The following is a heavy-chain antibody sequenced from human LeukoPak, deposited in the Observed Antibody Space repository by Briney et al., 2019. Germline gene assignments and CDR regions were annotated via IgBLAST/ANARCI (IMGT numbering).Heavy chain of an antibody. Sequence: PGGSLRLSCAASGFTVSSNYMSWVRQAPGKGLEWVSVIYSGGSTYYADSVKGRFTISRDNSKNTLYLQMNSLRAEDTAVYYCAKQGGYSYGYYFDYWGQGTLVTVSS. V-gene: IGHV3-53*01. CDR2: IYSGGST. CDR1: GFTVSSNY. J-gene: IGHJ4*02. D-gene: IGHD5-18*01. CDR3: AKQGGYSYGYYFDY.